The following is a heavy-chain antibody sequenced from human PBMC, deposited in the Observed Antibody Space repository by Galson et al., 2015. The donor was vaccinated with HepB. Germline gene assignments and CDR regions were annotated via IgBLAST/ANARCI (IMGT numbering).Heavy chain of an antibody. CDR1: GFTFSSYA. J-gene: IGHJ6*02. Sequence: SLRLSCAASGFTFSSYAMSWVRQAPGKGLEWVSAISGSGGSTYYADSVKGRFTISRDNSKNTLYLQMNSLRAEDTAVYYCAAGDYYYYGMDVWGQGTLVTVSS. D-gene: IGHD4-17*01. V-gene: IGHV3-23*01. CDR3: AAGDYYYYGMDV. CDR2: ISGSGGST.